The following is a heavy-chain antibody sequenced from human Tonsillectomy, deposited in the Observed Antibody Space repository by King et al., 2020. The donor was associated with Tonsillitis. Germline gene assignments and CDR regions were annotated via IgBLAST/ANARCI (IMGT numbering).Heavy chain of an antibody. Sequence: QLVQSGAEVKKPGSSVKVSCKASGGTFSSYAISWVRQAPGQGLEWMGGIIPIFGTANYAQKFQGRVTITADESTSTAYMELSSLRSEDTAVYYCARGGEDIVVVVAARLMYNWFDPWGQGTLVTVSS. V-gene: IGHV1-69*01. CDR3: ARGGEDIVVVVAARLMYNWFDP. J-gene: IGHJ5*02. CDR1: GGTFSSYA. CDR2: IIPIFGTA. D-gene: IGHD2-15*01.